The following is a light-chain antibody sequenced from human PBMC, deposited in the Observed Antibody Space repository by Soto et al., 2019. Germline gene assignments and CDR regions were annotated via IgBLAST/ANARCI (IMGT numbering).Light chain of an antibody. J-gene: IGKJ1*01. CDR1: QSVSSSY. V-gene: IGKV3-20*01. CDR3: QHYGSSPT. Sequence: EIVLTQSPGTLSLSPGERATLSCRASQSVSSSYLAWYQQKPGQAPRLLIYVASSRATGIPDRFSRSGSGTAFTLTISRLEPDDFAVYYCQHYGSSPTFGQGTKVEIK. CDR2: VAS.